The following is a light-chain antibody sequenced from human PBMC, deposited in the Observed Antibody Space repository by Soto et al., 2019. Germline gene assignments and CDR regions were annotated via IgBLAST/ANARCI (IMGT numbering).Light chain of an antibody. CDR2: TTS. Sequence: DIHLTQSPSTLSASVGDRITITCRASQSISRWLVWYQQKPGKAPKLLIYTTSSLESGVPSRFSGSGSGTEFTLTISSLQPDDCATYYCQHYKDYSWTFGQGTKVEIK. J-gene: IGKJ1*01. CDR1: QSISRW. CDR3: QHYKDYSWT. V-gene: IGKV1-5*03.